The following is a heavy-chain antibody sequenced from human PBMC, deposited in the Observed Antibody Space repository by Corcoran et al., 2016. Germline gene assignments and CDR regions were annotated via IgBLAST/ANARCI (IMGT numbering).Heavy chain of an antibody. Sequence: QVQLQQSGPGLVKPSQTLSLTCAIPGDSVSRNRDGWNWIRQSPWRGLEWLGRTYYRSKWYKDYAESVKSRITNNPDTSKNQFSLQLNPVTPEDTAVFYCARGGGSISDWGQGNLVTDSS. V-gene: IGHV6-1*01. CDR1: GDSVSRNRDG. D-gene: IGHD6-6*01. CDR3: ARGGGSISD. J-gene: IGHJ4*02. CDR2: TYYRSKWYK.